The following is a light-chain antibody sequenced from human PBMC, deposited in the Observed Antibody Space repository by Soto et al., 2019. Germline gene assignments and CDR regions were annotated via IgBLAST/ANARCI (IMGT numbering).Light chain of an antibody. CDR2: DDY. CDR3: GTWDRSLSVVL. CDR1: SSNIGNNY. V-gene: IGLV1-51*01. Sequence: QSVLTQPPSVSAAPGQKVTISCSGSSSNIGNNYVSWYQQLPGTAPKLLIYDDYKRPSGIPDRFSGSKSGTSATLGITGLQTGDEGDYFCGTWDRSLSVVLFGGGTKLTV. J-gene: IGLJ2*01.